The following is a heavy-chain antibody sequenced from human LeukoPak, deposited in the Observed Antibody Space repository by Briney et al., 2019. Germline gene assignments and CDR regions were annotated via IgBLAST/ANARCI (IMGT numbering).Heavy chain of an antibody. Sequence: GRSLRLSCAASGLTFSSYAMHWVRQAPGKGLEWVAVISYDGSNKYYADSVKGRFTISRDNSKNTLYLQMNSLRAEDTAVYYCARDPVTAIGYFDYWGQGTLVTVSS. V-gene: IGHV3-30*04. CDR1: GLTFSSYA. D-gene: IGHD2-21*02. CDR2: ISYDGSNK. J-gene: IGHJ4*02. CDR3: ARDPVTAIGYFDY.